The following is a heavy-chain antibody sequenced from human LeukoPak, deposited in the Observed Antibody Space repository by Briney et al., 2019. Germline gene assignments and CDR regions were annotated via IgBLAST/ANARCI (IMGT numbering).Heavy chain of an antibody. V-gene: IGHV3-9*01. CDR2: IRWDRGTV. J-gene: IGHJ4*02. D-gene: IGHD2-15*01. CDR3: ARGIDSSGTYSGWGFHLRY. Sequence: PGGSLRLSCAVSGFNVDDYAIHWVRQPPGKGLEWVSGIRWDRGTVGYAGSVKGRFTMSRDSAKNSVYLQMNGLRPEDTALYYCARGIDSSGTYSGWGFHLRYWGQGTQVTVSS. CDR1: GFNVDDYA.